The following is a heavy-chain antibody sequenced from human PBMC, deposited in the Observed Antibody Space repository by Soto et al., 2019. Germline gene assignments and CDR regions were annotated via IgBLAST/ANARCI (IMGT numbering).Heavy chain of an antibody. CDR2: ISYAGDYK. CDR3: AREPWGYSGSAKHFDY. Sequence: QVHLVESGGGVVQPGGSLRLSCAASGFNFRGFTMHWVRQAPDKGLEWLSVISYAGDYKNYADSVRGRISISRDNSKNTLLLQMNSLRPDDTAVYFCAREPWGYSGSAKHFDYWGQGSLVIVSS. V-gene: IGHV3-30-3*01. J-gene: IGHJ4*02. D-gene: IGHD6-25*01. CDR1: GFNFRGFT.